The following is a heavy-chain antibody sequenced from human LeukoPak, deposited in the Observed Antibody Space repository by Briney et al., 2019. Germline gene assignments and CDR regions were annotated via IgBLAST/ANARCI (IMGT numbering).Heavy chain of an antibody. CDR2: ISGSGGST. J-gene: IGHJ4*02. CDR1: GFTFSSYA. V-gene: IGHV3-23*01. Sequence: PGGSLRLSCAASGFTFSSYAMSWVRQAPGKGLEWVSAISGSGGSTYYADSVKGRFTISRDNSRNTLYLQMNSLRAEDTAVYYCAKVKGVGYYDILTGYYHYFDYWGQGTLVTVSS. CDR3: AKVKGVGYYDILTGYYHYFDY. D-gene: IGHD3-9*01.